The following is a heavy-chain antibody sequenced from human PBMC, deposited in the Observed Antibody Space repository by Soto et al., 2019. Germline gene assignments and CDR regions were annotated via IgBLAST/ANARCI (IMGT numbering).Heavy chain of an antibody. V-gene: IGHV4-31*03. Sequence: SETLSLTCTVSGGSSSSGGYYWSWIRQHPGKGLEWIGYIYYSGSTYYNPSLKSRVTISVDTSKNQFSLKLSSVTAADTAVYYCARASIAARPGYWFDPWGQGTLVTAPQ. CDR2: IYYSGST. D-gene: IGHD6-6*01. J-gene: IGHJ5*02. CDR3: ARASIAARPGYWFDP. CDR1: GGSSSSGGYY.